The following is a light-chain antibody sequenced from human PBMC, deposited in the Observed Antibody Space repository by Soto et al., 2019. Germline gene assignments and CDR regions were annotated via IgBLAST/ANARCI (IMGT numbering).Light chain of an antibody. CDR2: DAS. CDR1: QSVNSN. V-gene: IGKV3-11*01. Sequence: IVLTQSPATLSLSPGERATLSCRASQSVNSNLAWYQQKPGQAPRLLIYDASNRATGIPARFSGSGSGTDFTLTISSLEPEDFAVYYCQQRSNWPWTFGQGTTV. J-gene: IGKJ1*01. CDR3: QQRSNWPWT.